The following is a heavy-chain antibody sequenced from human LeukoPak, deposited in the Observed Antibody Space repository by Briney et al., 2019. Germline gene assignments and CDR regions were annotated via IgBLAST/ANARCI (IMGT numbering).Heavy chain of an antibody. CDR1: GYAISSGYF. V-gene: IGHV4-38-2*02. Sequence: SETLSLTCSVSGYAISSGYFWGWIRQPPGKGLEWIGTIYHSGSTYYNPSLKSRVTISVDASKNQFSLKLSSVTAADTAVYYCARGYSSSWYFNWFDPWGQGTLVTVSS. CDR3: ARGYSSSWYFNWFDP. D-gene: IGHD6-13*01. CDR2: IYHSGST. J-gene: IGHJ5*02.